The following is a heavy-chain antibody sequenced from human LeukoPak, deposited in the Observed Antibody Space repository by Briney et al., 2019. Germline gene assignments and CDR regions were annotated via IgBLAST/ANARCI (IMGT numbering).Heavy chain of an antibody. D-gene: IGHD3-22*01. V-gene: IGHV4-31*03. CDR3: ARAATDYYDSSGYYYLDY. J-gene: IGHJ4*02. CDR1: GGSISSGGYY. CDR2: IYYSGST. Sequence: SETLSLTCTVSGGSISSGGYYWSWIRQHPGKGLEWIGYIYYSGSTYYNPSLKSRVTISVDTSKNQFSLKLSSVTTADTAVYYCARAATDYYDSSGYYYLDYWGQGTLVTVSS.